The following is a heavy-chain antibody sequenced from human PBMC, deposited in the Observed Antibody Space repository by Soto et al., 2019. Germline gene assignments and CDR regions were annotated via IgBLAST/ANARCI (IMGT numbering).Heavy chain of an antibody. Sequence: GASVKVSCKASGYTFTSYYMHWVRQAPGQGLEWMGIINPSGGSTSYAQKFQGRVTMTRDTSTSTVYMELSSLRYEDTAVYYCARFELIEYYFDYWGQGTLVTVSS. J-gene: IGHJ4*02. CDR2: INPSGGST. D-gene: IGHD3-16*02. CDR3: ARFELIEYYFDY. CDR1: GYTFTSYY. V-gene: IGHV1-46*01.